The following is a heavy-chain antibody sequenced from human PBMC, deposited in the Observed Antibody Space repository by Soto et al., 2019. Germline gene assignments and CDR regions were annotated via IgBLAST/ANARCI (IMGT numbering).Heavy chain of an antibody. J-gene: IGHJ6*02. V-gene: IGHV4-31*03. CDR3: ARDTRSSSYGMDV. D-gene: IGHD1-1*01. Sequence: QVQLPESGPGLVKPSQTLSLTCTVSGGSISSGDYYWSWIRQHPGKGLEWIGYIFYSGSTYYNPSLKSRVTISVDTSKHQFSLKLSSVTAADTAVYYCARDTRSSSYGMDVWGQGTTVTVSS. CDR1: GGSISSGDYY. CDR2: IFYSGST.